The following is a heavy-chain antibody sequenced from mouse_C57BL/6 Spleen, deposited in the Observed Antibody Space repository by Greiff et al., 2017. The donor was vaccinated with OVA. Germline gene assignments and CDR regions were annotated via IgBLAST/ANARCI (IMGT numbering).Heavy chain of an antibody. CDR2: IDPSDSET. CDR3: ALNWDGVDY. V-gene: IGHV1-52*01. CDR1: GYTFTSYW. D-gene: IGHD4-1*01. Sequence: QVQLQQPGAELVRPGSSVKMSCKASGYTFTSYWMHWVKQRPIQGLEWIGNIDPSDSETHYNQKFKDKATLTVDKSSSTAYMQLSSLTSEDSAVYYCALNWDGVDYWGQGTTLTVSS. J-gene: IGHJ2*01.